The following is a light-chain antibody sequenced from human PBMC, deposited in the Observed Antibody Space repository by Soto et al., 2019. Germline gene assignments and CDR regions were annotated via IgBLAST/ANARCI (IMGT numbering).Light chain of an antibody. CDR1: QDISNH. Sequence: DIPMTQSPSSLSASVGDRVTITCRASQDISNHLAWFQQQPGKVPKLLIYAVSTLESGVSSRFSGSGSGTDFTLTISSLQPEDVATYYCQKYDSAPPITFGGGTKVDIK. CDR2: AVS. J-gene: IGKJ4*01. CDR3: QKYDSAPPIT. V-gene: IGKV1-27*01.